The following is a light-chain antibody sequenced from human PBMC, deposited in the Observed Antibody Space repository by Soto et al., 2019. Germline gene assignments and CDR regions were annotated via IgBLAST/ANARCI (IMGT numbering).Light chain of an antibody. Sequence: EIVLTQSPGTLSLSPGERATLSCRASQSVRSNFLAWYQQKPGQAPRLLIYGASNRATGIPDRFSGSGSGTDFTLTITRLEPEDFAMYYCQQYGSSGTFGQGTKVEIK. CDR3: QQYGSSGT. CDR1: QSVRSNF. J-gene: IGKJ1*01. CDR2: GAS. V-gene: IGKV3-20*01.